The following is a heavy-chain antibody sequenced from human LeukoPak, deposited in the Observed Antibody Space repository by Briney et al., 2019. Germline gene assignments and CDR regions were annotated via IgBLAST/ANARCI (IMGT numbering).Heavy chain of an antibody. J-gene: IGHJ4*02. CDR2: ASGGGHNT. CDR3: ARGSDFVWGSYRPYFDY. D-gene: IGHD3-16*02. V-gene: IGHV3-23*01. Sequence: GRSLRLSCAASGFTFSSYAISWVRQAPGKGLECLSAASGGGHNTYYAESVKGRFTVFRDNSKNTVFLQMNSLRAEDTAVYYCARGSDFVWGSYRPYFDYWGQGTLVTVSS. CDR1: GFTFSSYA.